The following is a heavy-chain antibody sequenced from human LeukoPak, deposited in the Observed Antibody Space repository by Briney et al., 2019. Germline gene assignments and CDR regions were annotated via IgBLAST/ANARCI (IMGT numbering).Heavy chain of an antibody. CDR2: ISSSSYI. Sequence: GGSLRLSCAASGFSFSGFGMNWVRQAPGKGLEWVSSISSSSYIYYADSVKGRFTISRDNAKNSLYLQMNSLRAEDTAVYYCALEDIWGQGTMVTVSS. CDR1: GFSFSGFG. V-gene: IGHV3-21*01. J-gene: IGHJ3*02. CDR3: ALEDI.